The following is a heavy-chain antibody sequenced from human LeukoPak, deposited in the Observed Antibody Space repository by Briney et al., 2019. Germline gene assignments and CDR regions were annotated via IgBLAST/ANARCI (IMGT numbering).Heavy chain of an antibody. V-gene: IGHV1-2*02. D-gene: IGHD3-22*01. CDR2: INPNSGGT. Sequence: ASVKVSCKASGYTFTGYYMHWVRQAPGQGLEWMGWINPNSGGTNYAQKFQGRVTMTRDTSISTAYMELSRLRSDDTAVYYCARAGLIYYDSSGYYGYWGQGTLVTASS. CDR1: GYTFTGYY. J-gene: IGHJ4*02. CDR3: ARAGLIYYDSSGYYGY.